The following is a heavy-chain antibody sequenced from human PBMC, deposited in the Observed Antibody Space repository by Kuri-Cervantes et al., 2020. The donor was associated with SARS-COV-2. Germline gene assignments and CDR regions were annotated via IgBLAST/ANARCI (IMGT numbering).Heavy chain of an antibody. Sequence: GESLKISCAASAFPFSTYSMHWVRQTPGEGLEWVAITSYDGSTKYYADSVKGRFTISRDNSKNTLYLQMNNLRGEDTAVYFCARGRVGVQDFWGQGTLVTVSS. CDR3: ARGRVGVQDF. V-gene: IGHV3-30*03. D-gene: IGHD2-21*01. CDR1: AFPFSTYS. CDR2: TSYDGSTK. J-gene: IGHJ4*02.